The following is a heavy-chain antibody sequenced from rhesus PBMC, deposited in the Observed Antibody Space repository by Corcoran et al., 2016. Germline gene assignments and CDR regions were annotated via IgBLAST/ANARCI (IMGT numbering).Heavy chain of an antibody. CDR2: IYGSGSST. Sequence: QLQLQESGPGLVKPSATLSVTCAVSGGSISSSYWSWIRQAPGKGLAWIGYIYGSGSSTNYNPSLKSRVILSVDTSKNQLSLKLTSVTAADTAVYYCARGKYNWNNGRVTWGQGVLVTVSS. CDR3: ARGKYNWNNGRVT. V-gene: IGHV4-169*01. D-gene: IGHD1-20*01. CDR1: GGSISSSY. J-gene: IGHJ4*01.